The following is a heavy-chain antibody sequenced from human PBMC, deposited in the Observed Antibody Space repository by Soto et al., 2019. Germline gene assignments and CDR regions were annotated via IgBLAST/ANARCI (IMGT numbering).Heavy chain of an antibody. Sequence: GGSLRLSCAASGFTVSSNYMSWVRQAPGKGLEWVSVIYSGGSTYYADSVKGRFTISRDNSKNTLYLQMNSLRAEDTAVYYCARDSTAVAGEGLGYWGQGTLVTVSS. CDR1: GFTVSSNY. V-gene: IGHV3-66*01. J-gene: IGHJ4*02. CDR2: IYSGGST. CDR3: ARDSTAVAGEGLGY. D-gene: IGHD6-19*01.